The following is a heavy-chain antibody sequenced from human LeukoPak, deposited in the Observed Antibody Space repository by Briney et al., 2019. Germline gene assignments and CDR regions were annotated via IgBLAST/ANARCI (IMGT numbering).Heavy chain of an antibody. CDR3: ARDPGDGYNDAFDI. J-gene: IGHJ3*02. D-gene: IGHD5-12*01. CDR2: IYSGGST. Sequence: GGSLRLSCAASGFTVSSNYMSWVRQAPGKGLEWVSVIYSGGSTYYADSVKGRFTISRDNSKNTLYLQMNSLRAEDTAAYYCARDPGDGYNDAFDIWGQGTMVTVSS. CDR1: GFTVSSNY. V-gene: IGHV3-66*01.